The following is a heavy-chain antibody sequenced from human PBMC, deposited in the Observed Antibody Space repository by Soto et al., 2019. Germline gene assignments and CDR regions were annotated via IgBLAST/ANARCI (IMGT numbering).Heavy chain of an antibody. Sequence: PGGSLRLSCAGSGFAFSGSTIHWVRQASGKGLESVGRIRSKANSFATAYAASVKGRFIISRDDSKTTAYLQMNSLTIEDMAVYSCFRDNYHSYHRMDVWGEGTKVTVSS. D-gene: IGHD1-1*01. CDR1: GFAFSGST. V-gene: IGHV3-73*01. J-gene: IGHJ6*04. CDR3: FRDNYHSYHRMDV. CDR2: IRSKANSFAT.